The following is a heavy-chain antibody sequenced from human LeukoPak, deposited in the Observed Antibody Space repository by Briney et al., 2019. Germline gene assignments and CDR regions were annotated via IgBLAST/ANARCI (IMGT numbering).Heavy chain of an antibody. CDR2: VHHSGST. J-gene: IGHJ4*02. D-gene: IGHD6-19*01. CDR3: ARDTGKAGTGYFDY. CDR1: GGSFSSSNYY. Sequence: SETLSLTCTVSGGSFSSSNYYWGWIRQPPGKGLEWIGSVHHSGSTYYNPSLKSRVTISVDTSKNHFSLKLSSVTPEDTAVYYCARDTGKAGTGYFDYWGQGTLVTVSS. V-gene: IGHV4-39*02.